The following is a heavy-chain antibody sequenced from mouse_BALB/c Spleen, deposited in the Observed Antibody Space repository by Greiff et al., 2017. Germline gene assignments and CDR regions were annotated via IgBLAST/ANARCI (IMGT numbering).Heavy chain of an antibody. J-gene: IGHJ3*01. CDR3: ARDYGYDAWFAY. D-gene: IGHD2-2*01. V-gene: IGHV5-6-5*01. CDR2: ISSGGST. CDR1: GFTFSSYA. Sequence: EVKLMESGGGLVKPGGSLKLSCAASGFTFSSYAMSWVRQTPEKRLEWVASISSGGSTYYPDSVKGRFTISRDNARNILYLQMSSLRSEDTAMYYCARDYGYDAWFAYWGQGTLVTVSA.